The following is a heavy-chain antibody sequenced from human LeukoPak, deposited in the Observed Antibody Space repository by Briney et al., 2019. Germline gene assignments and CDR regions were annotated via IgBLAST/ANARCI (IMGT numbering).Heavy chain of an antibody. Sequence: QPGGSLLLSCAASGFTFSSYAMSWVRQAPGKGLEWVSAISGSGGSKYYADSVKGRFTISRDNSKNTLYLQMNSLRAEDTAVYYCAKDLRVVVAADDAFDIWGQGTMVTVSS. CDR3: AKDLRVVVAADDAFDI. V-gene: IGHV3-23*01. D-gene: IGHD2-15*01. CDR2: ISGSGGSK. J-gene: IGHJ3*02. CDR1: GFTFSSYA.